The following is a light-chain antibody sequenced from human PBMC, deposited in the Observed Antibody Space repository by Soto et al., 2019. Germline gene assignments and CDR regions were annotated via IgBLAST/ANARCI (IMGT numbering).Light chain of an antibody. Sequence: DVVMTQSPDSLAVSLGERATINCKSSQSVLYSSNNKNYLAWYQQKPGQPPKLLTYWACTRESGVPDRFSGSGSGTDFTLTISSLQAEDVAVYYCQQYYSTPTWTFGQGTKVEIK. CDR2: WAC. J-gene: IGKJ1*01. CDR1: QSVLYSSNNKNY. V-gene: IGKV4-1*01. CDR3: QQYYSTPTWT.